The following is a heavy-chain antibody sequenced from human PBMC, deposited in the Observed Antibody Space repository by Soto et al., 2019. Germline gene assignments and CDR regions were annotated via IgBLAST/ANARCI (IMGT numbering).Heavy chain of an antibody. V-gene: IGHV1-2*02. D-gene: IGHD3-16*02. J-gene: IGHJ3*02. CDR3: SRVKLGIIVHYAFDI. CDR2: INPNSGGT. CDR1: GYTFTGYY. Sequence: ASVKVSCKASGYTFTGYYMHWVRQAPGQGLEWMGGINPNSGGTNYAQKFQGRVTMTRDTSISTAYMELSRLRSDDTAVDYCSRVKLGIIVHYAFDIWGQGTMVTVSS.